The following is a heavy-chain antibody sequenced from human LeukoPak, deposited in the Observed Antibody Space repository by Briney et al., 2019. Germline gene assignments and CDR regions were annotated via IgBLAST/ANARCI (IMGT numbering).Heavy chain of an antibody. V-gene: IGHV4-59*11. CDR3: ARNTGIAAVGNPSYYFYYYMDV. D-gene: IGHD6-13*01. CDR1: GGSMSSHY. Sequence: SETLSLTCTVSGGSMSSHYWSWIRQPPGKGLEWIGYIYNSETTNYNPSLKSRVTISVDTSKNHFSLKLSSVTAADTAVYYCARNTGIAAVGNPSYYFYYYMDVWGKGTTVTVSS. CDR2: IYNSETT. J-gene: IGHJ6*03.